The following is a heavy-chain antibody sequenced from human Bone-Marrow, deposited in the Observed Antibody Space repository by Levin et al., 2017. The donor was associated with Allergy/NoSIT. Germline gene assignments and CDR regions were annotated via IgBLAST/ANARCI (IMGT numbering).Heavy chain of an antibody. Sequence: GGSLRLSCKGSGYSFTSYWIGWVRQMPGKGLEWMGIIYPGDSDTRYSPSFQGQVTISADKSISTAYLQWSSLKASDTAMYYCARTMTTVANWFDPWGQGTLVTVSS. CDR3: ARTMTTVANWFDP. J-gene: IGHJ5*02. D-gene: IGHD4-23*01. CDR1: GYSFTSYW. V-gene: IGHV5-51*01. CDR2: IYPGDSDT.